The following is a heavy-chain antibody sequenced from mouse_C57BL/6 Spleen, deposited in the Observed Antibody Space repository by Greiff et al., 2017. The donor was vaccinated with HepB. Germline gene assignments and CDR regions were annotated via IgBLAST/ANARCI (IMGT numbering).Heavy chain of an antibody. D-gene: IGHD1-1*01. J-gene: IGHJ1*03. CDR3: ARGYGSSYEGYFDV. Sequence: VQLQQSGPELVKPGASVKISCKASGYSFTSYYIHWVKQRPGQGLEWIGWIYPGSGNTKYNEKFKGKATLTADTSSSTAYMQLSSLTSKDSAVYYCARGYGSSYEGYFDVWGTGTTVTVSS. V-gene: IGHV1-66*01. CDR2: IYPGSGNT. CDR1: GYSFTSYY.